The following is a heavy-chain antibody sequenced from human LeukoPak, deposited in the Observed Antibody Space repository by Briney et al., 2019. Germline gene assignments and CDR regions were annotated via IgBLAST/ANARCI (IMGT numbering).Heavy chain of an antibody. D-gene: IGHD1-7*01. CDR1: GYTFTGYY. CDR3: ARGITGTTGDWFDP. V-gene: IGHV1-2*02. CDR2: INPNSGGT. J-gene: IGHJ5*02. Sequence: ASVKVPCKASGYTFTGYYMHWVRQAPGQGLEWMGWINPNSGGTNYAQKFQGRVTMTRDTSISTAYMELSRLRSDDTAVYYCARGITGTTGDWFDPWGQGTLVTVSS.